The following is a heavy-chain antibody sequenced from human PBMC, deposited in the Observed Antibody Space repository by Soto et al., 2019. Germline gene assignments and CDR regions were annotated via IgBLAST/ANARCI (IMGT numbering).Heavy chain of an antibody. D-gene: IGHD2-15*01. Sequence: SETLSLTCTVSGASIRSTDYYWSWIRPAPGKGLEWIGYVYYTGSTYYNPYLMSRLTISVDTSKNQFSLKLTSVTAAETAVYYCVRAARQGAVAPHWFDRWGQGTQVTVSS. CDR3: VRAARQGAVAPHWFDR. V-gene: IGHV4-30-4*01. CDR2: VYYTGST. J-gene: IGHJ5*02. CDR1: GASIRSTDYY.